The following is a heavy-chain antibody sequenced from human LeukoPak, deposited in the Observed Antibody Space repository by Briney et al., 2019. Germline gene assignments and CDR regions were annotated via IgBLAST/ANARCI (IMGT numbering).Heavy chain of an antibody. D-gene: IGHD2-21*02. CDR3: AKDMGGGDTARFDY. J-gene: IGHJ4*02. V-gene: IGHV3-43*01. CDR1: GFTFDDYT. CDR2: ISWDGGST. Sequence: PGGSLRLSCAASGFTFDDYTMHWVRQAPGKGLEWVSLISWDGGSTYYADSVKGRFTISRDNSKNSLYLQMNSLRTEDTALYYCAKDMGGGDTARFDYWGQGTLVTVSS.